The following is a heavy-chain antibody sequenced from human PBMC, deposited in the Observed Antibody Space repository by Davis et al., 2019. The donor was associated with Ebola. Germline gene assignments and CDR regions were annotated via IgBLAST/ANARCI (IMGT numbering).Heavy chain of an antibody. CDR2: IYHSGST. Sequence: SETLSLTCTVSGGSISSSSYYWGWIRQPPGKGLEWIGSIYHSGSTNYSPSLKSRVTISADTSKNQFSLRLKSVTAADTAMYYCARQDTAIYYYYYGMDVWGQGTTVTVSS. D-gene: IGHD5-18*01. CDR1: GGSISSSSYY. CDR3: ARQDTAIYYYYYGMDV. V-gene: IGHV4-39*01. J-gene: IGHJ6*02.